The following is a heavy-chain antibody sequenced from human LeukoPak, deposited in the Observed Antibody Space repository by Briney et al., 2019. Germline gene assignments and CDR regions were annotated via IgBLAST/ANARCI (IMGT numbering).Heavy chain of an antibody. CDR1: GGSISSYY. D-gene: IGHD6-19*01. V-gene: IGHV4-59*01. CDR3: ARAKYSSGWFDP. CDR2: IYYSGST. Sequence: SETLSLTCTVSGGSISSYYWSWIRQPPGRRLEWIGYIYYSGSTKYNPSLKSRVTISVDTSNNQFSLKLSSVTAADTAVYYCARAKYSSGWFDPWGQGTLVTVSS. J-gene: IGHJ5*02.